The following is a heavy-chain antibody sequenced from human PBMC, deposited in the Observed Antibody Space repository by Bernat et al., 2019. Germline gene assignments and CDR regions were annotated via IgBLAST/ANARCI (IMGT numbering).Heavy chain of an antibody. V-gene: IGHV3-21*01. CDR1: GFTFSSYS. J-gene: IGHJ4*02. D-gene: IGHD2-2*01. Sequence: VQLVESGGGVVQPGRSLRLSCAASGFTFSSYSMNWVRQAPGKGLEWVSSISSSSSYIYYADSVKGRFTISRDNAKNSLYLQMNSLRAEDTAVYYCARDCWGSTSCKGSDPFDYWGQGTLVTVSS. CDR3: ARDCWGSTSCKGSDPFDY. CDR2: ISSSSSYI.